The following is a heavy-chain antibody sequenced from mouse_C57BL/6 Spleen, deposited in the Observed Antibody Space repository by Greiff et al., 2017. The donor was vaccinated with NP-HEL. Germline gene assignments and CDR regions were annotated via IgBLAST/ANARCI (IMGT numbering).Heavy chain of an antibody. Sequence: QVQLQQPGAELVMPGASVKLSCKASGYTFTSYWMHWVKQRPGQGLEWIGEIDPSDSYTNYNQKFKGKSTLTVDKSSSTAYMQLSSLTSEDSAVYYCARKGEKLGPHYYAMDYWGQGTSVTVSS. J-gene: IGHJ4*01. CDR2: IDPSDSYT. V-gene: IGHV1-69*01. CDR1: GYTFTSYW. CDR3: ARKGEKLGPHYYAMDY. D-gene: IGHD4-1*01.